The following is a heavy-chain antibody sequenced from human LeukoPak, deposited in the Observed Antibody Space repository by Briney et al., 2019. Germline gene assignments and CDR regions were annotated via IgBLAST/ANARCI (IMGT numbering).Heavy chain of an antibody. CDR1: GGSISSSNW. D-gene: IGHD6-19*01. Sequence: SGTLSPTCAVSGGSISSSNWWSWVRQPPGKGLEWIGEIYHSGSTNYNPSLKSRVTISVDKSKNQFSLKLSSVTAADTAVYYCARVPVEAVAPYYYYYGMDVWGQGTTVTVSS. CDR3: ARVPVEAVAPYYYYYGMDV. CDR2: IYHSGST. V-gene: IGHV4-4*02. J-gene: IGHJ6*02.